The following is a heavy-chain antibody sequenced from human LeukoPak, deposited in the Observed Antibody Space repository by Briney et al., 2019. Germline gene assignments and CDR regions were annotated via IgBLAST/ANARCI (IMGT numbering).Heavy chain of an antibody. D-gene: IGHD5-12*01. CDR3: TRGYSGYDEALDI. Sequence: GGSLRLSCTASGFTFGDYAMSWVRQAPGKGLEWVGFIRSKAYGGTTEYAASVKGRLTISRNDSKSIANLQMNSLKTEDTAVYYCTRGYSGYDEALDIWGQGTMVTVSS. CDR2: IRSKAYGGTT. V-gene: IGHV3-49*04. J-gene: IGHJ3*02. CDR1: GFTFGDYA.